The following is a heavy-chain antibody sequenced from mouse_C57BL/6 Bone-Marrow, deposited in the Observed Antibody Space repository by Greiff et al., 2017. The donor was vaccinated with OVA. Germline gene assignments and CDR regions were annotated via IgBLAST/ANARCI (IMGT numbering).Heavy chain of an antibody. CDR2: IWSDGST. CDR3: ARHGGLGDYYAMDY. CDR1: GFSLTSYG. V-gene: IGHV2-6-1*01. J-gene: IGHJ4*01. Sequence: VQRVESGPGLVAPSQSLSITCTVSGFSLTSYGVHWVRQPPGKGLEWLVVIWSDGSTTYNSALKSRLSISKDNSKSQVFLKMNSLQTDDTAMYYCARHGGLGDYYAMDYWGQGTSVTVSS. D-gene: IGHD2-4*01.